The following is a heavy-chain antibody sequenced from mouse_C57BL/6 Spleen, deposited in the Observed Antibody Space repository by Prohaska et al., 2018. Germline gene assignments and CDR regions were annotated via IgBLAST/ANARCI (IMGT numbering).Heavy chain of an antibody. J-gene: IGHJ3*01. CDR2: IDPSDSYT. V-gene: IGHV1-69*01. CDR1: GYTFTSYW. Sequence: VQLQQPVAELVMPGASVKLSCKASGYTFTSYWMHWVTQRPGQGLEWIGEIDPSDSYTNYNQKFKGKATLTVDKSSSTAYMQLSSLTSEDSAVYYCARSFYYGSSSWFAYWGQGTLVTVSA. CDR3: ARSFYYGSSSWFAY. D-gene: IGHD1-1*01.